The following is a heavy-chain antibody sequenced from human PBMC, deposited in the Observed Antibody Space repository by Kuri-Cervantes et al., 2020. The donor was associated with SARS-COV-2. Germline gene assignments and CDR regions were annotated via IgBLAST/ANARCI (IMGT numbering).Heavy chain of an antibody. V-gene: IGHV1-69*04. J-gene: IGHJ5*02. CDR2: IIPILGIA. CDR3: ARVIRGSYHNWFDP. CDR1: GGTFSSYA. Sequence: SVKVSCKASGGTFSSYAISWVRQAPGQGLEWMGRIIPILGIANYAQKFQGRVTITADKSTSTAYMELNSLRSEDTAVYYCARVIRGSYHNWFDPWGQGTLVTVSS. D-gene: IGHD3-16*02.